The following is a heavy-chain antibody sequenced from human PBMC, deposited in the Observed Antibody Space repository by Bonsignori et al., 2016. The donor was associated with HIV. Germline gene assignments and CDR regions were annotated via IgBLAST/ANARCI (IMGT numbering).Heavy chain of an antibody. V-gene: IGHV3-23*03. CDR2: IFSGGTRT. Sequence: WIRPAPRKGLEWVSLIFSGGTRTYYADSVKGRFIISRDNSKNSLYLQMNSLRVEDTAVYYCAKESYGQQFDSWGQGALVTVSS. J-gene: IGHJ4*02. CDR3: AKESYGQQFDS. D-gene: IGHD3-10*01.